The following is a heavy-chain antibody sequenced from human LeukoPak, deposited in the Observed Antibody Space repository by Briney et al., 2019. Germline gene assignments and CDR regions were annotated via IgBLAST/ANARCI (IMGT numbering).Heavy chain of an antibody. CDR1: GFTFSSYA. V-gene: IGHV3-33*01. J-gene: IGHJ4*02. Sequence: GGSLRLSCAASGFTFSSYAMHWVRQAPGKGLEWVAVIWYDGSNEYYADSVKGRFTISRDHSKNTLYLQMKSLRAEDTAVYYCARELEIAVAGTLGYWGQGTLVTVSS. CDR3: ARELEIAVAGTLGY. D-gene: IGHD6-19*01. CDR2: IWYDGSNE.